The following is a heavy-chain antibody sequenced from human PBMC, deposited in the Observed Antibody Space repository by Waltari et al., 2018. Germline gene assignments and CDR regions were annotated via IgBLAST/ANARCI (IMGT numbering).Heavy chain of an antibody. Sequence: QVQLQQWGAGLLKPSETLSLTCSVSGASCSAYYWGWVRHVPAKGLEWIGQIRHPGNTNYNPSLQSRVAISIDTSRNQFSLRVFSVTAADTGLYFCTRGGNYDFWSHRPFVDPWGQGTQVTVSS. V-gene: IGHV4-34*01. CDR2: IRHPGNT. D-gene: IGHD3-3*01. J-gene: IGHJ5*02. CDR1: GASCSAYY. CDR3: TRGGNYDFWSHRPFVDP.